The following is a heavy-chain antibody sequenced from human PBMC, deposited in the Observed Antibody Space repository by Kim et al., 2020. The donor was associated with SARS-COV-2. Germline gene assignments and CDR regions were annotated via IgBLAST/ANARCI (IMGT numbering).Heavy chain of an antibody. CDR2: ISGSTFNT. CDR1: GFTFSSYA. J-gene: IGHJ4*02. V-gene: IGHV3-23*01. Sequence: GGSLRLFCAASGFTFSSYAMTWVRHAPGKGLGWVSAISGSTFNTHYADSVKGRFTISRDNSKNTLYLQMNSLRAEDTAVFYCATTRGGGDWTRFDYWGQG. CDR3: ATTRGGGDWTRFDY. D-gene: IGHD2-21*02.